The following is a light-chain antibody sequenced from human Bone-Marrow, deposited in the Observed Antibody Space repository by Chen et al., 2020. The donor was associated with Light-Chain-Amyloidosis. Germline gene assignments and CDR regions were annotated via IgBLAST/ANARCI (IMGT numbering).Light chain of an antibody. CDR2: RDT. CDR1: DLPTKY. Sequence: YELTQPPSVSVSPGQTARIPCSGDDLPTKYAYWYQQKPGQAPVLVIHRDTERPSGISERFAGSSSGTTATLTISGVQAEDEADYHCQSADSSGTYEVIFGGGTKLTVL. J-gene: IGLJ2*01. V-gene: IGLV3-25*03. CDR3: QSADSSGTYEVI.